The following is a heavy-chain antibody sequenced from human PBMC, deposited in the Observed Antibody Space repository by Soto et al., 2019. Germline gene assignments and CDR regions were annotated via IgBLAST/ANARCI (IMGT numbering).Heavy chain of an antibody. D-gene: IGHD7-27*01. J-gene: IGHJ4*02. CDR2: ISSSGGST. CDR3: AKGWGDY. V-gene: IGHV3-23*01. Sequence: EVQLLESGGGLVQPGGSLRLSCAASGFTFSSYTMSWVRQGPGKGLEWVSGISSSGGSTVYADSVKGRFTISRDNFKNTLYLQMNSLRAEATAVYYCAKGWGDYWGQGPPVTVSS. CDR1: GFTFSSYT.